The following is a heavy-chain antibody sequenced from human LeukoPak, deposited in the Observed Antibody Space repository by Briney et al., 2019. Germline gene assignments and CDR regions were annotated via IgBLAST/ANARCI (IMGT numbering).Heavy chain of an antibody. CDR3: ARGKKTYYYDSSGVGAFDI. CDR1: GFTFSSYS. CDR2: ISSSSSTI. Sequence: GGSLRLSCAASGFTFSSYSMNWVRQAPGKGLEWVSYISSSSSTIYYADSVKGRFTISRDNAKNSLYLQMNSLRAEDTAVYYCARGKKTYYYDSSGVGAFDIWGQGTMVTVSS. J-gene: IGHJ3*02. V-gene: IGHV3-48*04. D-gene: IGHD3-22*01.